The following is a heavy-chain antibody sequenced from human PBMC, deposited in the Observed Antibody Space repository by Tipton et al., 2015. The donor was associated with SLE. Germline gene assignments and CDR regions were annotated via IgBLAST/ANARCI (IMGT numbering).Heavy chain of an antibody. CDR3: ARGKISWAIFVVRTYFDS. J-gene: IGHJ4*02. CDR2: TNDSGKT. V-gene: IGHV4-34*01. Sequence: GLVKPSETLSLTCAVYGGSLSGHYWSWIRQSPGKGLECIGETNDSGKTNYNAALESRATISVDTSRSQFSLRLTSVTAADAAVYYCARGKISWAIFVVRTYFDSWSQGTLVTVSS. CDR1: GGSLSGHY. D-gene: IGHD2-21*01.